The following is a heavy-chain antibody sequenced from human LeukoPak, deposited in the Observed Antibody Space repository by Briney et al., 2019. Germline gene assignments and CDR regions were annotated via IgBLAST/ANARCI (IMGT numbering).Heavy chain of an antibody. D-gene: IGHD6-13*01. CDR2: ISGSGGST. Sequence: GGSLRLSCAASGFTFSSYAMSWVRQAPGKGLGWVSAISGSGGSTYYADSVKGRFTISRDNSKNTLYLQMNSLRAEDTAVYYCAKSYESSRIAAAGPPGDYWGQGTLVTVSS. CDR1: GFTFSSYA. J-gene: IGHJ4*02. CDR3: AKSYESSRIAAAGPPGDY. V-gene: IGHV3-23*01.